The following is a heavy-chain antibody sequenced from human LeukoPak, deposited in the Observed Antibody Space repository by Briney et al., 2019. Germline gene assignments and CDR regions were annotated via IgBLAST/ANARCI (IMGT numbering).Heavy chain of an antibody. J-gene: IGHJ6*02. D-gene: IGHD5-24*01. CDR1: GFTVSSNH. CDR3: ASRDKGYYYGMDV. Sequence: PGGSLRLSCAASGFTVSSNHMSWVRQAPGKGLEWVSLLYSGGSTYYADSVKGRFTISRDNSKNTLYLQVNSLRAEDTAVYYCASRDKGYYYGMDVWGQGTTVTVSS. CDR2: LYSGGST. V-gene: IGHV3-66*01.